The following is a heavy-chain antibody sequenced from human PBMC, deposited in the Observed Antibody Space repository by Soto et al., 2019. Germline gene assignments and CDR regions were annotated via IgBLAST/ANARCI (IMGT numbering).Heavy chain of an antibody. Sequence: GGSLRLSCAASGFTFSSYWMSWVRQAPGKGLEWVANIKQDGSEKYYVDSVKGRFTISRDKAKNSLYLQMNSLRAEDTAVYYCAGLFSEQWQTNYYYYYMDVWGKGTTVTVSS. D-gene: IGHD6-19*01. V-gene: IGHV3-7*01. CDR2: IKQDGSEK. CDR3: AGLFSEQWQTNYYYYYMDV. J-gene: IGHJ6*03. CDR1: GFTFSSYW.